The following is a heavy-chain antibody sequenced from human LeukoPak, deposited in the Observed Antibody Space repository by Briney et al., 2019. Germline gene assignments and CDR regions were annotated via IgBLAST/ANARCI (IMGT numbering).Heavy chain of an antibody. CDR3: ARDPPEDEWNSLDY. V-gene: IGHV4-59*02. J-gene: IGHJ4*02. CDR2: IHYSGLT. Sequence: PSETLSLTCTVSGGSVNGYYRNWIRQPPGKGLEWIGFIHYSGLTVYSPSLQSRVTMSVDTSRNQFSLDLSSVTAADTALYYCARDPPEDEWNSLDYWGQGTLVTVSS. CDR1: GGSVNGYY. D-gene: IGHD1-7*01.